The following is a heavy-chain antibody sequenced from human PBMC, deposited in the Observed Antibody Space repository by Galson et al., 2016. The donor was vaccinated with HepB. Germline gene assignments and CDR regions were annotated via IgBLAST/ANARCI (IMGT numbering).Heavy chain of an antibody. Sequence: SLRLSCAASGFAFDIYAIHWVRQAPGKGLEWVSGISWNSAYVGYADSVKGRFTISRDNAKNSLYLQMNSLRAEDTALYYCARVVRDYRTYSYSGPSYAMDVWGRGTTVTVSS. D-gene: IGHD5-18*01. CDR1: GFAFDIYA. J-gene: IGHJ6*02. CDR3: ARVVRDYRTYSYSGPSYAMDV. V-gene: IGHV3-9*01. CDR2: ISWNSAYV.